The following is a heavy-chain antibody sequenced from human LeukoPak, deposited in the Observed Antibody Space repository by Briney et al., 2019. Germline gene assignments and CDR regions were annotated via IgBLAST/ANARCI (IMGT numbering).Heavy chain of an antibody. V-gene: IGHV3-30-3*01. CDR2: ISYNGNNK. J-gene: IGHJ4*02. Sequence: GGSLRLSRVASRFTFSSYAMYWVRPAPGEGLECVAVISYNGNNKYYADSVKGRFTISRDNSKNTLYLQMNSLRAEDTGVYYCASGNSFDYWGQGTLVTVSS. CDR3: ASGNSFDY. D-gene: IGHD1-26*01. CDR1: RFTFSSYA.